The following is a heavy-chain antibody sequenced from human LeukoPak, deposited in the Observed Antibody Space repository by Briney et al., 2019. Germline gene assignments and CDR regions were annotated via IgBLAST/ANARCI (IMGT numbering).Heavy chain of an antibody. V-gene: IGHV3-30-3*01. D-gene: IGHD3-10*01. CDR3: ARDRILYGSGSSYFDY. J-gene: IGHJ4*02. CDR2: ISYDGSNK. Sequence: GGSVRLSCAASGFTFSSYAMHWVRQAPGKGLEWVAVISYDGSNKYYADSVKGRFTISRDNSKNSLYLQMNSLRAEDTAVYYCARDRILYGSGSSYFDYWGQGTLVTVSS. CDR1: GFTFSSYA.